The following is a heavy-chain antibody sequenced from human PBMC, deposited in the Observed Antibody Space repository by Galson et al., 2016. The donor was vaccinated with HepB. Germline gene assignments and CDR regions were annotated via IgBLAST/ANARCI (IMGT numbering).Heavy chain of an antibody. D-gene: IGHD3-10*01. Sequence: QSGAEVKKPGESLRISCKGSGYSFNSYWITWVRQMPGKGLEWMGKIDPSDSYTNYSPSFQGHVTISADKSISTAYRQWSSLKASDTAMYYCARLLRVGWLGHDVFYIWGQGTMVTVSS. J-gene: IGHJ3*02. CDR1: GYSFNSYW. CDR3: ARLLRVGWLGHDVFYI. V-gene: IGHV5-10-1*01. CDR2: IDPSDSYT.